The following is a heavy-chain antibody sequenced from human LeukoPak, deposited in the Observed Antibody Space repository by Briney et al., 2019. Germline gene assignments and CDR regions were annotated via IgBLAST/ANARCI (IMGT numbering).Heavy chain of an antibody. Sequence: SETLSLTCAVYGGSFSGYYWSWIRQPPGKGLEWIGEINHSGSTNYNPSLKSRVTISVDTSKNQFSLKLSSVTAADTAVYYCARELEDDFWSGSSIKYYYYGMDVWGQGTTVTVSS. CDR2: INHSGST. V-gene: IGHV4-34*01. J-gene: IGHJ6*02. CDR3: ARELEDDFWSGSSIKYYYYGMDV. D-gene: IGHD3-3*01. CDR1: GGSFSGYY.